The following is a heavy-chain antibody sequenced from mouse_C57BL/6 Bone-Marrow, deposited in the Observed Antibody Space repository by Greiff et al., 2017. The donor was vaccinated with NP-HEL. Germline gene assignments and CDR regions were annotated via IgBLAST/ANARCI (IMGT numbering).Heavy chain of an antibody. V-gene: IGHV1-19*01. CDR2: INPYNGGT. CDR3: ASGIITTVGY. CDR1: GYTFTDYY. D-gene: IGHD1-1*01. Sequence: VQLQQSGPVLVKPGASVKMSCKASGYTFTDYYMNWVKQSHGKSLEWIGGINPYNGGTSYNQKFKGKATLTVDKSSSTAYMELNSLTSEDSAVYYCASGIITTVGYWGQGTTLTVSS. J-gene: IGHJ2*01.